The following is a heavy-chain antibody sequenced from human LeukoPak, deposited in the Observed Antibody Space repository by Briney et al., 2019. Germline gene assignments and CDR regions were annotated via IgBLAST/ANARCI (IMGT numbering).Heavy chain of an antibody. CDR1: GFTFSSYG. J-gene: IGHJ4*02. Sequence: PGGSLRLSCSASGFTFSSYGMHWVRQAPGKGLEWVAFIRYDGSNKYYADSVKGRFTISRDNSKNTLYLQMNSLRAEDTAVYYCALPSDSAAAGQPFDYWGQGTLVTVSS. CDR2: IRYDGSNK. V-gene: IGHV3-30*02. CDR3: ALPSDSAAAGQPFDY. D-gene: IGHD6-13*01.